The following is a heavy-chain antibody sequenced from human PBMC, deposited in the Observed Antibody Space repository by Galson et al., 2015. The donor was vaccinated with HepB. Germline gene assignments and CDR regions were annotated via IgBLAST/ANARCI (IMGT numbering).Heavy chain of an antibody. CDR1: GYTFTSYG. CDR2: ISAYNGNT. CDR3: ALTPLGYCSSTSCYRGWFDP. J-gene: IGHJ5*02. D-gene: IGHD2-2*01. V-gene: IGHV1-18*01. Sequence: QSGAEVKKPGASVKVSCKASGYTFTSYGISWVRQASGQGLEWMGWISAYNGNTNYAQKLQGRVTMTTDTSTSTAYMELRSLRSDDTAVYYCALTPLGYCSSTSCYRGWFDPWGQGTLVTVSS.